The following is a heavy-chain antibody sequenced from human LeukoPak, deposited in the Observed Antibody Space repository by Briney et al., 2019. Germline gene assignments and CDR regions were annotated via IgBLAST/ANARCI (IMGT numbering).Heavy chain of an antibody. Sequence: PSETLSLTCTVSGGSISSSNYYWGWIRQPPGEGLEWIGSIYYSGSTYYNPSLKSRVTISVDMSKNQFSLKLSSVTAADTAVYYCARRVAAAGHFDYWGQGTLVTVSS. CDR3: ARRVAAAGHFDY. V-gene: IGHV4-39*01. D-gene: IGHD6-13*01. CDR2: IYYSGST. J-gene: IGHJ4*02. CDR1: GGSISSSNYY.